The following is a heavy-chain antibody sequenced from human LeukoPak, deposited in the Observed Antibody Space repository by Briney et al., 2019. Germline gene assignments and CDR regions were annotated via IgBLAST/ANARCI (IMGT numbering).Heavy chain of an antibody. CDR3: ARIADLRYFDWLSPYYYYGMDV. CDR2: ISGSGGST. CDR1: GFTFSSYA. Sequence: PGGSLRLSCAASGFTFSSYAMSWVRQAPGKGLEWVSAISGSGGSTYYADSVKGRFTISRDNAKNSLYLQMNSLRDEDTAVYYCARIADLRYFDWLSPYYYYGMDVWCQGTTVTVSS. V-gene: IGHV3-23*01. D-gene: IGHD3-9*01. J-gene: IGHJ6*02.